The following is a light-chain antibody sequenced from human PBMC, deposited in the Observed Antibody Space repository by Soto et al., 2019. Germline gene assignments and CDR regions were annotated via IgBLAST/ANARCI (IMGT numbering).Light chain of an antibody. CDR2: AAS. CDR3: QQYNSYPLT. CDR1: QGIGND. Sequence: DILMTQSPSSLSASVGDRVTITCRASQGIGNDLGWYQQKPGNAPKRLIYAASSLQSGVPSRFSGSESGTEFTLTISSLQPEDFATYYCQQYNSYPLTFGGGTKVEVK. V-gene: IGKV1-17*01. J-gene: IGKJ4*01.